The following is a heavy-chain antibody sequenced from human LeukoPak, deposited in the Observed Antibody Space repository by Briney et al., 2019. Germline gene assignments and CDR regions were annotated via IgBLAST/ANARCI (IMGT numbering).Heavy chain of an antibody. Sequence: PSETLSLTCTVSGGSISSGGYYWSWIRQPAGKGLEWIGRIYTSGSTNYNPSLKSRVTISVDTSKNQFSLKLSSVTAADTAVYYCARDNNIVVVPAAYNWFDPWGQGTLVTVSS. CDR1: GGSISSGGYY. CDR3: ARDNNIVVVPAAYNWFDP. D-gene: IGHD2-2*01. J-gene: IGHJ5*02. V-gene: IGHV4-61*02. CDR2: IYTSGST.